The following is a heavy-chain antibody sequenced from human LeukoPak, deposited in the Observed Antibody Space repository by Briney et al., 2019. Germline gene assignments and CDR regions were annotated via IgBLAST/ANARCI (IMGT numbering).Heavy chain of an antibody. J-gene: IGHJ3*02. CDR3: ARASQGEWELSATPDAFDI. V-gene: IGHV1-2*02. D-gene: IGHD1-26*01. Sequence: ASVKVSCKASGYTFTGYYMHWVRQAPGQGLEWMGWINPNSGGTNYAQKFQGRVTMTRDTSISTAYMELSRLRSDDTAVYYCARASQGEWELSATPDAFDIWGQGTMVTVSS. CDR2: INPNSGGT. CDR1: GYTFTGYY.